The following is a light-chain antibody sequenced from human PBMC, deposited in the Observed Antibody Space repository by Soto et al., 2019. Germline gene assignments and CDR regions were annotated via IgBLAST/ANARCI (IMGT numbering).Light chain of an antibody. CDR3: GQYNTIT. CDR1: QSISSW. Sequence: DIQMTQSPSTLSASVGDRVTITCRASQSISSWLAWYQQKPGKAPKLLIYEASSLESGVPSRFSGSGSGTEFTLTISSLQPDDFATYYCGQYNTITFGGGTKVEIK. CDR2: EAS. J-gene: IGKJ4*01. V-gene: IGKV1-5*03.